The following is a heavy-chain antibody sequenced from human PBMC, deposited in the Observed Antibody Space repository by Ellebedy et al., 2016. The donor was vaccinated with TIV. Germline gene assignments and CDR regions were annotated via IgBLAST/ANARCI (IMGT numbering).Heavy chain of an antibody. V-gene: IGHV4-61*01. CDR2: IYYSGST. CDR3: ARSLIVGAAWNY. D-gene: IGHD1-26*01. J-gene: IGHJ4*02. CDR1: GGSVSSSIYY. Sequence: MPSETLSLTCTVSGGSVSSSIYYWSWIRQPPGKGLEWIGYIYYSGSTNYNPSLKSRLTISLDTSKNQLSLRLSSVTAADTAVYYCARSLIVGAAWNYWGQGTLVTVSS.